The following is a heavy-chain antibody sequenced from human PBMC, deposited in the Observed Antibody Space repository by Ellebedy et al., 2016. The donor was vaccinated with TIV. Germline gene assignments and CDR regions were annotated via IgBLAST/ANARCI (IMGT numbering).Heavy chain of an antibody. Sequence: GESLKISCAASGFTFSSYSMNWVRQAPGKGLEWVSSISSSSSYIYYADSVKGRFTISRDNAKNSLYLQMNSLRAEDTAVYYCARDPPGGRFTDYWGQGTLVTVSS. V-gene: IGHV3-21*01. J-gene: IGHJ4*02. D-gene: IGHD3-10*01. CDR3: ARDPPGGRFTDY. CDR2: ISSSSSYI. CDR1: GFTFSSYS.